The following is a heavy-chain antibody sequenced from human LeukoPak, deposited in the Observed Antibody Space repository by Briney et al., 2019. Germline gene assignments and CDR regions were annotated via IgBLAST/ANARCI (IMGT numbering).Heavy chain of an antibody. CDR2: ISSSGSTI. V-gene: IGHV3-48*03. Sequence: GGALILSFSASGFTFSSYEMTWVRQAPGKGLEWVSYISSSGSTIYYADSVKGRFTISRDNAKNSLYLQMNSLRAEDTAVYYCAELGITMIGGVWGKGTTVTISS. CDR3: AELGITMIGGV. CDR1: GFTFSSYE. J-gene: IGHJ6*04. D-gene: IGHD3-10*02.